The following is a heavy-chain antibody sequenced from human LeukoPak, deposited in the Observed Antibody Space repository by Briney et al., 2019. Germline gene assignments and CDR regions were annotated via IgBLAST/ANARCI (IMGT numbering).Heavy chain of an antibody. J-gene: IGHJ4*02. D-gene: IGHD6-13*01. CDR1: GGTFSSYA. Sequence: SVKVSCKVSGGTFSSYAISWVRQAPGQGLEWMGRIIPIFGTANYAQKFQGRVTITTDESTSTAYMELSSLRSEDTAVYYCAREQLGYRHWVYWGQGTLVTVSS. CDR2: IIPIFGTA. CDR3: AREQLGYRHWVY. V-gene: IGHV1-69*05.